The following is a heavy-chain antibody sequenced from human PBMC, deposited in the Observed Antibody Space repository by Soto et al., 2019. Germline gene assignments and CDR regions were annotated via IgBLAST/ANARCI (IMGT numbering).Heavy chain of an antibody. J-gene: IGHJ4*02. CDR3: ARRGFN. CDR2: IHFSGSPI. D-gene: IGHD3-10*01. V-gene: IGHV3-48*03. Sequence: GGSLRLSCAASGFSFSSSEMTWVRQAPGKGLEWISYIHFSGSPIYYADSLRGRFTISRDNTKNSLYLQMSSLRAEDTAIYYCARRGFNCGRGTLVTVS. CDR1: GFSFSSSE.